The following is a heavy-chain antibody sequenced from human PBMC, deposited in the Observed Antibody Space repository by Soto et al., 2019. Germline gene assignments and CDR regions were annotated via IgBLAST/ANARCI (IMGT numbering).Heavy chain of an antibody. J-gene: IGHJ6*03. CDR1: GGSICPYY. V-gene: IGHV4-59*01. D-gene: IGHD2-15*01. CDR2: VYYSGNT. Sequence: SESLSLTCTVSGGSICPYYWSWIRQHQGKGLEWIGYVYYSGNTKYNPSLESRVTITVDTSRNRFSLNLPSATAADAAVSSLEKVVVIAATTYFVERNAQNYYHYYLGVCGRGTTVTVSS. CDR3: EKVVVIAATTYFVERNAQNYYHYYLGV.